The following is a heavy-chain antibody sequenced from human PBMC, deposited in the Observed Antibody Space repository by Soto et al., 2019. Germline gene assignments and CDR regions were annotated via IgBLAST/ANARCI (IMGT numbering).Heavy chain of an antibody. V-gene: IGHV6-1*01. CDR3: AGTTSHHWLYMDV. J-gene: IGHJ6*03. Sequence: QVQLQESGPGLVKPSQTLSLTCVISGDSVSSNSAAWNWIRLSPSRGLEWLARTYYRSRWYNDYAVSVRSRLTVNPDTSKNQFSLQLTSVTPEDTAVYYCAGTTSHHWLYMDVWGKGATVTVSS. CDR1: GDSVSSNSAA. D-gene: IGHD1-7*01. CDR2: TYYRSRWYN.